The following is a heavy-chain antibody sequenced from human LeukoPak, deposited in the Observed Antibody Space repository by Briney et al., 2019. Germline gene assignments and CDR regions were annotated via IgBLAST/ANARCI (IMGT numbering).Heavy chain of an antibody. V-gene: IGHV3-21*01. Sequence: KPGGSLRLSCAASGFTLSSYSMNWVLQAPGKGLEWVSSISSSSSYIYYADSVKGRFTISRDNAKNSLYLQMNSLRAEDTAVYYCARAGYCSGGSCYHDFDYWGQGTLVTVSS. J-gene: IGHJ4*02. CDR3: ARAGYCSGGSCYHDFDY. CDR1: GFTLSSYS. D-gene: IGHD2-15*01. CDR2: ISSSSSYI.